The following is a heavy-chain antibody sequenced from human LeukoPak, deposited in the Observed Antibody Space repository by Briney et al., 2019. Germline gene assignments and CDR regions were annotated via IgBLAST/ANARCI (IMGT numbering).Heavy chain of an antibody. D-gene: IGHD3-16*01. Sequence: GGSLRLSCAASGFTFSSYDMSWVRQAPGKGLEWVSTITNSGGSTYYADSVKGRLTISRENSRNTLYLQMNRLRAEDTAIYYCAKHVESWGPVDYWGEGTLVTVSS. J-gene: IGHJ4*02. CDR3: AKHVESWGPVDY. V-gene: IGHV3-23*01. CDR1: GFTFSSYD. CDR2: ITNSGGST.